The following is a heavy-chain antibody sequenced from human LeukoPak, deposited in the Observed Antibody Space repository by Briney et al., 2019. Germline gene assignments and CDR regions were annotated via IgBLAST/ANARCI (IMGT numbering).Heavy chain of an antibody. J-gene: IGHJ4*02. V-gene: IGHV4-59*08. D-gene: IGHD5-18*01. Sequence: SETLSLTCTVSGGSISSYYWSWIRQPPGKGLEWIGYIYYSGSTNYNPSLKSRVTISVDTSKNQFSLKLSSVTAADTAVYYCARQGDTAMVELFDYWGQGTLATVSS. CDR3: ARQGDTAMVELFDY. CDR1: GGSISSYY. CDR2: IYYSGST.